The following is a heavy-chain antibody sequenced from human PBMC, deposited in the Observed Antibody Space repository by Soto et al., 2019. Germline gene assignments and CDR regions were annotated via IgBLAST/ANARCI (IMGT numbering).Heavy chain of an antibody. CDR2: IKSKTDGGTT. Sequence: GGSLRLSCAASGFTFSNAWMSWVRQAPGKGLEWVGRIKSKTDGGTTDYAAPVKGRFTISRDDSKNTLYLQMNSLKTEDTAVYYCTTSSSSWYKPYYYYMDVWGKGTTVTVSS. V-gene: IGHV3-15*01. D-gene: IGHD6-13*01. CDR1: GFTFSNAW. J-gene: IGHJ6*03. CDR3: TTSSSSWYKPYYYYMDV.